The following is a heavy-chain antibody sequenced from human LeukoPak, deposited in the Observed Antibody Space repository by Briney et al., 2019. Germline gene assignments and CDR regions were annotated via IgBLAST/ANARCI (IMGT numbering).Heavy chain of an antibody. CDR1: GYTFTGFH. CDR3: ARDQVAGSWSSDVFDI. J-gene: IGHJ3*02. V-gene: IGHV1-2*02. D-gene: IGHD6-13*01. CDR2: INPNSGGT. Sequence: AASVKVSCKASGYTFTGFHMHWVRQAPGQRPEWMGWINPNSGGTNYAQKVQGRVTMTRDMSITTAYMEVSRLRFDDTAVYYCARDQVAGSWSSDVFDIWGQGTMVTVSS.